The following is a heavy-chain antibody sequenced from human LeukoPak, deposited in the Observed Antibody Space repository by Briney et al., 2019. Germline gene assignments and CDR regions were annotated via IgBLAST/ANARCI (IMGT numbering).Heavy chain of an antibody. CDR3: ARGRFGDLLDDYMDV. V-gene: IGHV1-18*01. Sequence: GASVKVSCKASGYTFSNYGISWVRQAPGQGLEWMGWISAYNGNTNYAQKLQGRVTMTTDTSTSTAYMELRSLRSDDTAVYYCARGRFGDLLDDYMDVWGKGTTVTISS. CDR2: ISAYNGNT. J-gene: IGHJ6*03. CDR1: GYTFSNYG. D-gene: IGHD3-10*01.